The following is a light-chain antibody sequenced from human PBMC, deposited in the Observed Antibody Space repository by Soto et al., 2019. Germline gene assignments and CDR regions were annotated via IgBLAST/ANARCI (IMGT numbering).Light chain of an antibody. CDR2: DVS. J-gene: IGLJ2*01. V-gene: IGLV2-11*01. CDR3: CSYAGSYTFGV. CDR1: SSDVGGYNY. Sequence: QSVLTQPRSVSGSPGQSVTISCTGTSSDVGGYNYVSWYQQHPGKAPKLMIYDVSKRPSGVPDRFSGSKSGNTAPLTISGLQAEDEADYYCCSYAGSYTFGVFGGGTKVTVL.